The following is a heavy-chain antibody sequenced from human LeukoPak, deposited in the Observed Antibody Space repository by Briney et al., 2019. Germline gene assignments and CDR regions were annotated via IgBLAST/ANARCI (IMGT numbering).Heavy chain of an antibody. V-gene: IGHV4-59*01. Sequence: PSETLSLTCTVSGGSISSYYWSWIRQPPGKGLEWIGYIYYSGSTNYNPSPKSRVTISVDTSKNQFSLKLSSVTAADTAVYYCARGILWFGELLAYYFDYWGQGTLVTVSS. J-gene: IGHJ4*02. CDR2: IYYSGST. CDR3: ARGILWFGELLAYYFDY. D-gene: IGHD3-10*01. CDR1: GGSISSYY.